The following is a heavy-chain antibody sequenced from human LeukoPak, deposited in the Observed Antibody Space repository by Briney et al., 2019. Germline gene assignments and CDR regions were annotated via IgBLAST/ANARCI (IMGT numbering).Heavy chain of an antibody. V-gene: IGHV4-39*07. CDR3: ARVRFGSGRWELDY. J-gene: IGHJ4*02. CDR1: GGSVSSGSYY. Sequence: ASETLSLTCTVSGGSVSSGSYYWGWIRQPPGKGLEWIGNIYYSGSTYYNPSLKSRVTISVETSKNQFSLKLSSVTAADTAVYYCARVRFGSGRWELDYWGQGTLVTVSS. D-gene: IGHD1-26*01. CDR2: IYYSGST.